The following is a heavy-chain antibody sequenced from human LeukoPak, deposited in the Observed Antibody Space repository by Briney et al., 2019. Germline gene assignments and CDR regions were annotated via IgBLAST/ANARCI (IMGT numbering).Heavy chain of an antibody. J-gene: IGHJ4*02. CDR2: ISSSSSTI. V-gene: IGHV3-48*01. D-gene: IGHD6-19*01. Sequence: GGSLRLSCAASGFTFSSYSMNWVRQAPGKGLEWVSYISSSSSTIYYADSVRGRFTISRDNAKNLVYLQMNSLRAEDTSVYYCATLRFGYSSGWYDYWGQGTLVTVSS. CDR1: GFTFSSYS. CDR3: ATLRFGYSSGWYDY.